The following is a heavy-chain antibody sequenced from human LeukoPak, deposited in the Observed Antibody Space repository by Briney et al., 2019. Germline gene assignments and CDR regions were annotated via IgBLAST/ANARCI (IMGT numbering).Heavy chain of an antibody. CDR3: ARGFSNCDRGPFDY. V-gene: IGHV4-59*01. CDR1: GGSISSYY. CDR2: IYYSGST. D-gene: IGHD4-11*01. Sequence: SETLSLTCTVSGGSISSYYWSWIRQPPGKGLEWIGYIYYSGSTNYNPSLKSRVTISVDTSKNQFSLKLSSVTAADTAVYYCARGFSNCDRGPFDYWGQGTLVTVSS. J-gene: IGHJ4*02.